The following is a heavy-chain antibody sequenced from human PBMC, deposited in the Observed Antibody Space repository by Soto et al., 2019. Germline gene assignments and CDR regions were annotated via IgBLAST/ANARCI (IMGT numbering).Heavy chain of an antibody. CDR1: GFSLSTSGVG. CDR2: IYWDDDK. Sequence: QITLKESGPTLVKPTQTLTLTCTFSGFSLSTSGVGVGWIRQPPGKALEWLALIYWDDDKRYSPSLKSRLTITKNTPXXXVXXTMTNMDPVDTATYYCAHSLIGYYYDSSGSNWFDPWGQGTLVTVSS. J-gene: IGHJ5*02. CDR3: AHSLIGYYYDSSGSNWFDP. D-gene: IGHD3-22*01. V-gene: IGHV2-5*02.